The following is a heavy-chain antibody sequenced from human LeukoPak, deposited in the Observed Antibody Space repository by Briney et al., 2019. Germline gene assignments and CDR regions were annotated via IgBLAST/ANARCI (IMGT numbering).Heavy chain of an antibody. J-gene: IGHJ4*02. D-gene: IGHD3-22*01. CDR2: IVPMYDTA. CDR3: VRDYDNSGHQKNYFDF. V-gene: IGHV1-69*06. Sequence: ASVKVSCKAPGGTFSSYAVSWVRQAPGQGLEWMGRIVPMYDTADYARRFQGRVTITADKSTGTAFMELSNLRSEDTGIYYCVRDYDNSGHQKNYFDFWGQGTLVTVSS. CDR1: GGTFSSYA.